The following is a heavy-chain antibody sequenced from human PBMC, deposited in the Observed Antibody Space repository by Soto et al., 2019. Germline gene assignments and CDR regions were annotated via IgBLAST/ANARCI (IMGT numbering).Heavy chain of an antibody. CDR1: GYTFTGYY. D-gene: IGHD3-10*01. J-gene: IGHJ6*02. CDR3: ARDHYGSGSYYYYYGMDV. V-gene: IGHV1-2*02. CDR2: INPNSGGT. Sequence: ASVKVSCKASGYTFTGYYMHCVRQAPGQGLEWMGWINPNSGGTNYAQKFQGRVTMTRDTSISTAYMELSRLRSDDTAVYYCARDHYGSGSYYYYYGMDVWGQGTTVTVS.